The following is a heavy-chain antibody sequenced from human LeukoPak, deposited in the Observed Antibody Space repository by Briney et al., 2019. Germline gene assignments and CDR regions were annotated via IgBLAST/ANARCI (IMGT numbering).Heavy chain of an antibody. CDR1: GFTFSSYS. CDR3: AKAFSPPYYYDSAGYFYIDS. J-gene: IGHJ4*02. Sequence: NSGGSLRLSCEASGFTFSSYSMNWVRQAPGKGLEWVSVISSSSTYIYYADSVKGRFTISRDNAENSLYLQMNSLRAEDTAVYYCAKAFSPPYYYDSAGYFYIDSWGQGTLVTVSS. D-gene: IGHD3-22*01. CDR2: ISSSSTYI. V-gene: IGHV3-21*01.